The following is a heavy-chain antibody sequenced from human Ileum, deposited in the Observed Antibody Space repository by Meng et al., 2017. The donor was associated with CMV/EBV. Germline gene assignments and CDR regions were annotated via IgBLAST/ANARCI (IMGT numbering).Heavy chain of an antibody. V-gene: IGHV3-74*01. Sequence: ASGFPFSGHWMHWVRQAPGKGLVWVSRISSDGSSISYADSVKGRFTISRDNAKNTLYLQMSSLRTEDTAVYYCTKGVNAAYGLFDYWGQGALVTVSS. J-gene: IGHJ4*02. CDR3: TKGVNAAYGLFDY. D-gene: IGHD4-17*01. CDR1: GFPFSGHW. CDR2: ISSDGSSI.